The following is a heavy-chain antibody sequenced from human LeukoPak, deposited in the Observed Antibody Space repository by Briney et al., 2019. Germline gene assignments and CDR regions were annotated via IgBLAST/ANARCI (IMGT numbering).Heavy chain of an antibody. J-gene: IGHJ3*02. V-gene: IGHV3-74*01. CDR3: ATNNYYDRRGYDAFDI. CDR1: GFTFSSYW. Sequence: GGSLRLSCEASGFTFSSYWMHWVRQAPGKGLVWVSRINSDGSSTSYADSVKGRFTISRDNAKNTLYLQMNSLRAEDTAVYYCATNNYYDRRGYDAFDIWGQGTMVTVSS. D-gene: IGHD3-22*01. CDR2: INSDGSST.